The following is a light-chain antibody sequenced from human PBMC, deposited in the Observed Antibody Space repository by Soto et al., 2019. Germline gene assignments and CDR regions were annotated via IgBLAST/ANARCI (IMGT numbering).Light chain of an antibody. J-gene: IGLJ1*01. V-gene: IGLV1-47*02. Sequence: QSVLTQPPSASGTPGQRVTISCSGSSSNIGSNYVYWYQQLPGTAPKLLIYSNNQRPSGVPDRFSGYKSGTSASLAISGLRSEDEADYYCAKWDDSLSGYVFGTGTKVTVL. CDR3: AKWDDSLSGYV. CDR1: SSNIGSNY. CDR2: SNN.